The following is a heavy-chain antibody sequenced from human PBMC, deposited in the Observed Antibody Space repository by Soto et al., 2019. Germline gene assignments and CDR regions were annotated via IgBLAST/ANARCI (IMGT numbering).Heavy chain of an antibody. V-gene: IGHV4-31*03. D-gene: IGHD3-22*01. J-gene: IGHJ4*02. CDR3: ARDRYYYDSSGYYFLDY. Sequence: SETLSLTCTVSVGSVSSGSYYWSWIRQHPGKGLEWIGYIYYSGSTYYNPSLKSRVTISVDTSKNQFSLKLSSVTAADTAVYYCARDRYYYDSSGYYFLDYWGQGTLVTVSS. CDR2: IYYSGST. CDR1: VGSVSSGSYY.